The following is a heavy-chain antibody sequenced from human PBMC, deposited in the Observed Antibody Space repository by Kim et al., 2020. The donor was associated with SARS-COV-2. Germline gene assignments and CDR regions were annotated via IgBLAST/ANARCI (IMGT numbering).Heavy chain of an antibody. V-gene: IGHV3-9*01. CDR3: AKDRSPIRSFGGGYYGWDV. CDR1: GFTFSDYA. D-gene: IGHD3-3*01. J-gene: IGHJ6*02. Sequence: GGSLRLSCAASGFTFSDYAMHWVRQVPGKGLEWVAGISWNGGTIDYADSVKGRFTISRDNAKNSLYLQMNSLRAEDTAVYYCAKDRSPIRSFGGGYYGWDVWGQGTTVTVSS. CDR2: ISWNGGTI.